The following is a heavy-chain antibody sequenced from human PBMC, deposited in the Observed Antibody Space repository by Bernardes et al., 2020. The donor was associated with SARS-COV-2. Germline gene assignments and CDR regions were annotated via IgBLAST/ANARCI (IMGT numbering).Heavy chain of an antibody. CDR3: AKLPVNLFCGVGSCGYFAP. V-gene: IGHV1-2*02. Sequence: ASVKVSCKASGYTFTAYYLHWVRQAPGQGLEWMGWINPRNGGANYAQKFQGRVTMTRDTSINTPYLELTRLTSDDTAIYYCAKLPVNLFCGVGSCGYFAPWGQGTLVTVSS. D-gene: IGHD2-15*01. CDR2: INPRNGGA. J-gene: IGHJ5*02. CDR1: GYTFTAYY.